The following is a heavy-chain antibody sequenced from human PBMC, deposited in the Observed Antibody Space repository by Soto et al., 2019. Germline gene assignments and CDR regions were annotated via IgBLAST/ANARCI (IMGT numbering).Heavy chain of an antibody. V-gene: IGHV3-74*01. Sequence: QTGGSLRLSCVASGFTFSSDWMHWVRQGPGRGLVWVSRMNSDGSIINYADSVKGRFTVSRDNAKNTLYLQMNSLRVEDKAMYSCVRGWSDVWGQGTTVTVSS. D-gene: IGHD6-19*01. CDR3: VRGWSDV. CDR1: GFTFSSDW. J-gene: IGHJ6*02. CDR2: MNSDGSII.